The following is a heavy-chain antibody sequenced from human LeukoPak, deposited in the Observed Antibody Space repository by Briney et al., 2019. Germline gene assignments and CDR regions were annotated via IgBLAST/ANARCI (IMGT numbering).Heavy chain of an antibody. J-gene: IGHJ4*02. Sequence: GGSLRLSCAASGFTFINYAMSWVRQAPGKGLEWVSAISGSGGSTYYADSVKGRFTISRDNSKNTLYLQMNSLRAEDTAVYYCSGSYPSYYFDYWGQGTLVTVSS. V-gene: IGHV3-23*01. CDR3: SGSYPSYYFDY. CDR2: ISGSGGST. CDR1: GFTFINYA. D-gene: IGHD3-16*02.